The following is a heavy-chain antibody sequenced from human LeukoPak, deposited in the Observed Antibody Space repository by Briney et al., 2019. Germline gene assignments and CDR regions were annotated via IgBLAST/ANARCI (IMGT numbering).Heavy chain of an antibody. CDR2: ISSSSSTI. V-gene: IGHV3-48*02. D-gene: IGHD6-13*01. J-gene: IGHJ6*02. CDR1: GFTFSSYS. Sequence: GGSLRLSCAASGFTFSSYSMNWVRQAPGKGLEWVSYISSSSSTIYYADSVKGRFTISRDNAKNSLYVQMNSLRDEDTAVYYCARATYSSSWYSYYYYYGMDVWGQGTTVTVSS. CDR3: ARATYSSSWYSYYYYYGMDV.